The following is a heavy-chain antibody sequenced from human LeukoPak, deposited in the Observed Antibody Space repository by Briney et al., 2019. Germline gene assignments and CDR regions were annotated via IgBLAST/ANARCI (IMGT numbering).Heavy chain of an antibody. Sequence: SETLSLTCAVYGGSFSGYYWSWIRQPPGKGLEWIGEINHSGSTNYNPSLKSRVTIPVDTSKNQFSLKLSSVTAADTAVYYCARGVLRFLEWLSPSYYYYMDVWGKGTTVTVSS. CDR3: ARGVLRFLEWLSPSYYYYMDV. D-gene: IGHD3-3*01. CDR1: GGSFSGYY. J-gene: IGHJ6*03. CDR2: INHSGST. V-gene: IGHV4-34*01.